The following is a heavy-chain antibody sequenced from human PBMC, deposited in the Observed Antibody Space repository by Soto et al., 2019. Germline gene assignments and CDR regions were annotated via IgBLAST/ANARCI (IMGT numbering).Heavy chain of an antibody. CDR1: GFTFTSNA. V-gene: IGHV3-21*01. Sequence: EVQLVESGGGLVKPGGPLRLSCAASGFTFTSNAITWVPQAPGKGLEWVSSISVTTNSIYYGDSMKGRFTISRDNAKNSLYLEMNSLRAEDTAVYYCARESEDLTSNFDYWGQGTLVTVSS. J-gene: IGHJ4*02. CDR2: ISVTTNSI. CDR3: ARESEDLTSNFDY.